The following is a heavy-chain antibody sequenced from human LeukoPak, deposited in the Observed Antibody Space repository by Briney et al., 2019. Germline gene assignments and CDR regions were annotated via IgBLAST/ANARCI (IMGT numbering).Heavy chain of an antibody. CDR3: ARAVGCGSGLCYSVY. J-gene: IGHJ4*02. Sequence: ASVKVSCKASGYTFTGYYIYWVRQAPGQGLEWMGWINTNTGNPTYAQGFTGRFVFSLDTSVSTAYLQISSLKAEDSAVYYCARAVGCGSGLCYSVYWGQGTLVTVSS. V-gene: IGHV7-4-1*02. CDR2: INTNTGNP. D-gene: IGHD2-8*02. CDR1: GYTFTGYY.